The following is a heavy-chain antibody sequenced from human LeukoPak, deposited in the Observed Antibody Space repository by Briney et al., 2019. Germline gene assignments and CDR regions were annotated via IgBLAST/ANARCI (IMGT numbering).Heavy chain of an antibody. CDR1: GYSISSGYY. CDR2: IYHSGST. J-gene: IGHJ4*02. D-gene: IGHD1-20*01. Sequence: PSETLSLTCAVSGYSISSGYYWGWIWQPPGKGLEWIGSIYHSGSTYYNRSLKSRVTILVDTSKNQFSLKLSSVTAADTAVYYCARRGNWNDFDYWGQGTLVTVSS. V-gene: IGHV4-38-2*01. CDR3: ARRGNWNDFDY.